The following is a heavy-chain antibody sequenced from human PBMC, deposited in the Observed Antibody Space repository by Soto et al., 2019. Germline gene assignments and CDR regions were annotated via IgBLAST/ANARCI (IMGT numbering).Heavy chain of an antibody. Sequence: ASVKVSCKASGYTFTIYGINWVRQAPGQGLEWMGWISPDNGNTNYAQKLQGRVTMTTDTSTSTAYMELRSLRSDDTAVYYCARALGYSRSAAMDVWGQGPTVTLSS. D-gene: IGHD5-12*01. CDR2: ISPDNGNT. CDR1: GYTFTIYG. CDR3: ARALGYSRSAAMDV. V-gene: IGHV1-18*01. J-gene: IGHJ6*02.